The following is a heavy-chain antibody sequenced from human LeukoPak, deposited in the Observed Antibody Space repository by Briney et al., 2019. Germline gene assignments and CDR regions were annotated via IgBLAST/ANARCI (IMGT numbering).Heavy chain of an antibody. CDR1: GFTFSSYG. V-gene: IGHV3-30*18. Sequence: GGSLRLSCAASGFTFSSYGMHWVRQAPGKGLEWVAVISYDGSNEYYADSVKGRFTISRDNSKNTLYLQMNSLRAEDTAVYYCAKDLGYFDWLFVFDYWGQGTLVTVSS. CDR2: ISYDGSNE. D-gene: IGHD3-9*01. J-gene: IGHJ4*02. CDR3: AKDLGYFDWLFVFDY.